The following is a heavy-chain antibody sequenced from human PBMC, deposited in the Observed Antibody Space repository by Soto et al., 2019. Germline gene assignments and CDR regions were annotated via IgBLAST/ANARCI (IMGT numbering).Heavy chain of an antibody. J-gene: IGHJ5*02. Sequence: QVRLEQYGAEVKKPGSSVRVSCQASGGALTSYPIHWVRQAPGQGLEWMGVIDPMFDTSNLAEKFKARVTFTADASTKTVYMDLTSLRSDDTAVYFCATYPRPYNWIDLWGQGTLLTVSS. CDR2: IDPMFDTS. CDR3: ATYPRPYNWIDL. D-gene: IGHD1-1*01. V-gene: IGHV1-69*01. CDR1: GGALTSYP.